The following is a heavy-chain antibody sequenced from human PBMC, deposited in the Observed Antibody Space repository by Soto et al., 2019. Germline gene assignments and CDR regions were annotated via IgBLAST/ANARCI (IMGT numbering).Heavy chain of an antibody. CDR3: ARENYYGSGSYPYYYYYYMDV. J-gene: IGHJ6*03. D-gene: IGHD3-10*01. Sequence: QVQLVQSGAEVKKPGASVKVSCKASGYTFTSYDINWVRQATGQGLEWMGWMNPNSGNTGYAQKFEGRVTMTGNTSISTAYMELSSLRSEDTAVYYCARENYYGSGSYPYYYYYYMDVWGKGTTVTVSS. CDR1: GYTFTSYD. CDR2: MNPNSGNT. V-gene: IGHV1-8*01.